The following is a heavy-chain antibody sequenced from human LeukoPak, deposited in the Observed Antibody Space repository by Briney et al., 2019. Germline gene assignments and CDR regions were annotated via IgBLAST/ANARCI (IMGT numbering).Heavy chain of an antibody. Sequence: GESLKISCEASGYSFSTYWIGWVRQMPGKGLEWMGIIYPGDSDTRYSPPFRGHVTISADESTTAAYLQWHSLQASDTAMYYCARRRSNTWFIDYWGQGTLVTVSS. J-gene: IGHJ4*02. CDR1: GYSFSTYW. CDR2: IYPGDSDT. CDR3: ARRRSNTWFIDY. V-gene: IGHV5-51*01. D-gene: IGHD6-13*01.